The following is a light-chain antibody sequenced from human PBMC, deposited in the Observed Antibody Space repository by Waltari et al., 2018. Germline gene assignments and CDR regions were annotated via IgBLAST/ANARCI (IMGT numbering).Light chain of an antibody. Sequence: DIQMTQSPSTLSVSVGDRVTITCRASQNVNRWLAWYQQKPGKSPTLLIYKASSLESGVPSRFSGSGSGTEFTLTISSLQADDFATYYCQHYNGDSRTFGQGTKVEIK. V-gene: IGKV1-5*03. CDR2: KAS. CDR3: QHYNGDSRT. J-gene: IGKJ1*01. CDR1: QNVNRW.